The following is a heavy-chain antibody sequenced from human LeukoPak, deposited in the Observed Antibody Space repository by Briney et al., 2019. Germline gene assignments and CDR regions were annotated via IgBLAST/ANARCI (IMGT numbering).Heavy chain of an antibody. CDR3: ARASSGWYEGIDY. V-gene: IGHV3-33*01. CDR2: IWYDGSNK. J-gene: IGHJ4*02. CDR1: GFTFSSYG. D-gene: IGHD6-19*01. Sequence: GGSLRLSCAASGFTFSSYGMHWVRQAPGKGLEWVAVIWYDGSNKYYADSVKGRFTISRDNAKNSLYLQMNSLRAEDTAVYYCARASSGWYEGIDYWGQGTLVTVSS.